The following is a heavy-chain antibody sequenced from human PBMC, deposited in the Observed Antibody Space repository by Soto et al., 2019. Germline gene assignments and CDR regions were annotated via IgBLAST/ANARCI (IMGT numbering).Heavy chain of an antibody. Sequence: GASVKVSCKASGYTFTGYYMHWVRQAPGQGLEWMGWINPNSGGTNYAQKFQGWVTMTRDTSISTAYMELSRLRSDDTAVYYCARDVDTAMVRAFDIWGQGTMVTVSS. J-gene: IGHJ3*02. CDR3: ARDVDTAMVRAFDI. CDR1: GYTFTGYY. D-gene: IGHD5-18*01. CDR2: INPNSGGT. V-gene: IGHV1-2*04.